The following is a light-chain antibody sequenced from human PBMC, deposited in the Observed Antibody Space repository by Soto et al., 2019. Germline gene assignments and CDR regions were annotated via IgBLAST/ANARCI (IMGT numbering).Light chain of an antibody. CDR1: QSVSRN. CDR2: AAS. V-gene: IGKV3-15*01. Sequence: EIVMTQSPGTLSVSLGERVTLSCRASQSVSRNLAWYQQRPGQVPRLLFYAASTRATDVPGTFSGSGSGTEFTLTISILQSEDFAVYYFQQFEKWPFTFGQGTKLEIK. J-gene: IGKJ2*01. CDR3: QQFEKWPFT.